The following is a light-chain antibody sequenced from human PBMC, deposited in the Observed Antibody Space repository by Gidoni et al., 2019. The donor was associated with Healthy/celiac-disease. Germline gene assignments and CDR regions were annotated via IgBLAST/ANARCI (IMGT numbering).Light chain of an antibody. CDR2: GAS. CDR1: QSVSSTY. J-gene: IGKJ3*01. V-gene: IGKV3-20*01. Sequence: EIVLTQSPGTLSLSPDERATLSCRASQSVSSTYLAWYQQKPGQAPRLLIYGASSRATGIPDRFSGSGSGTDFTLTISRLEPEDFAVYYCQQYGTSFTFXPXTKVDLK. CDR3: QQYGTSFT.